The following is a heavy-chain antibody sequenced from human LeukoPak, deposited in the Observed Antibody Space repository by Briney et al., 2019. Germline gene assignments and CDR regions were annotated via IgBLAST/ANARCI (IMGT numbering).Heavy chain of an antibody. CDR2: ISGSGGST. J-gene: IGHJ4*02. Sequence: GGSLRLSCAASGFTFSSYAMSWVRQAPGKGLEWVSAISGSGGSTYYADSVKGRFTISRDNSKNTLYLQMNSLRAEDTAMYYCARVPSMAGGSAFDYWGQGTLVTVSS. V-gene: IGHV3-23*01. CDR1: GFTFSSYA. D-gene: IGHD2/OR15-2a*01. CDR3: ARVPSMAGGSAFDY.